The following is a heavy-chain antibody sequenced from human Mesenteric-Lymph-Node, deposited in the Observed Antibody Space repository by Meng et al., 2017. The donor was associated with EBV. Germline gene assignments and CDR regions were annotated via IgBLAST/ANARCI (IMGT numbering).Heavy chain of an antibody. J-gene: IGHJ4*02. Sequence: QVQWGQSGAEVKKPGASVKVSCKTFGYTFTTHGITWVRQAPGQGLEWMGWIGGNNGNTFYAEEFQGRVTMTTDTSTNTVHMELRSLISDDTALYYCARDQLWPETPDYWGQGTLVTVSS. CDR1: GYTFTTHG. CDR3: ARDQLWPETPDY. D-gene: IGHD5-18*01. CDR2: IGGNNGNT. V-gene: IGHV1-18*01.